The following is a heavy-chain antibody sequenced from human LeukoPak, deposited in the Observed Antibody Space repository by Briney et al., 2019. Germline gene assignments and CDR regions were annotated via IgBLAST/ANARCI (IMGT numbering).Heavy chain of an antibody. CDR2: IYYSGST. CDR1: GGSISSYY. J-gene: IGHJ3*01. Sequence: SETLSLTCTVSGGSISSYYWSWIRQPPGKRLEWLGYIYYSGSTKYNPSLKSRVTISVDTSKNQFSLKLSSVTAADTAVYYCARQRQYDADAFDLWGQGTMVTVTS. V-gene: IGHV4-59*08. CDR3: ARQRQYDADAFDL. D-gene: IGHD3-16*01.